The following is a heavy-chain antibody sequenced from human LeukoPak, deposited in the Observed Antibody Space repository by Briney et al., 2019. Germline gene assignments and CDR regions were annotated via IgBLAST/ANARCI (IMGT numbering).Heavy chain of an antibody. CDR2: IWYDGSNK. D-gene: IGHD3-16*02. Sequence: PGGSLRLSCAASGFTFSSYGMHWVRQAPGKGLEWVAVIWYDGSNKYYADSVKGRFTISRDNSKNTLYLQMNSLRAEDTAVYYCARGSLGELSSLGGFDYWGQGTLVTVSS. CDR1: GFTFSSYG. CDR3: ARGSLGELSSLGGFDY. V-gene: IGHV3-33*01. J-gene: IGHJ4*02.